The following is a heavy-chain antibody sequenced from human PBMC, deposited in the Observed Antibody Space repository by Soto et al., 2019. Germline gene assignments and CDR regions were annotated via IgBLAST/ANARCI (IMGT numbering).Heavy chain of an antibody. CDR2: IYWDDDK. V-gene: IGHV2-5*02. J-gene: IGHJ6*02. Sequence: SGPTLVNPTQTLTLTCTFSGFSLSTSGVGVGWIRQPPGKALEWLALIYWDDDKRYSPSLKSRLTITKDTSKNQVVLTMTNMDPVDTATYYCARHPRGLRYFDWPQPLYYYYGMDVWGQGTTVTVSS. D-gene: IGHD3-9*01. CDR3: ARHPRGLRYFDWPQPLYYYYGMDV. CDR1: GFSLSTSGVG.